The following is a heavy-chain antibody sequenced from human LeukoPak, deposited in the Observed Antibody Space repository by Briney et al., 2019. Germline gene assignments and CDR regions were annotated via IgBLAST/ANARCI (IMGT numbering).Heavy chain of an antibody. CDR3: ARDGIFDY. Sequence: GGSLRLSCAASGFTFSTYSMHWIRQAPGKGLEWVSSIRSGSTYINYADSVKGRFTISRDDAKNSLYLQMNSLRAEDTAVYYCARDGIFDYWGQGTLVTVSS. CDR1: GFTFSTYS. CDR2: IRSGSTYI. V-gene: IGHV3-21*01. J-gene: IGHJ4*02.